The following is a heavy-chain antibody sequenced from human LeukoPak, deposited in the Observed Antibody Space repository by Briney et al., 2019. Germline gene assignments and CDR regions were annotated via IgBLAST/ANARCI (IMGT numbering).Heavy chain of an antibody. Sequence: SETLSLTCTVSGGSIISTSFYWGWIRQPPGKGLAWLGSIYHSGSTYDNPSLKIRVTISVDRSKNQFSLKLSSVTAADTAVYYCARLYYDSRGYYWFDRWGQGTLVTVSS. CDR1: GGSIISTSFY. J-gene: IGHJ5*02. D-gene: IGHD3-22*01. CDR2: IYHSGST. V-gene: IGHV4-39*01. CDR3: ARLYYDSRGYYWFDR.